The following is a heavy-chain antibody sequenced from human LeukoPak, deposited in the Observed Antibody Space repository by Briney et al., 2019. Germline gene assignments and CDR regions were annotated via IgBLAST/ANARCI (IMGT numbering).Heavy chain of an antibody. CDR1: GFTFSSYA. CDR2: ISGSGGST. D-gene: IGHD2-2*01. J-gene: IGHJ4*02. Sequence: PGGSLRLSCAASGFTFSSYAMSWVRRAPGKGLEWVSAISGSGGSTYYADSVKGRFTISRDNSKNTLYLQMNSLRAEDTAVYYCAKDISSVVVPADPTDYWGQGALVTVSS. V-gene: IGHV3-23*01. CDR3: AKDISSVVVPADPTDY.